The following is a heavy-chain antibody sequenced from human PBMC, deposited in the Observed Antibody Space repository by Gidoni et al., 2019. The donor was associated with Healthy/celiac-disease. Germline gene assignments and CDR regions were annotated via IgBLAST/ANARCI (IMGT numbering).Heavy chain of an antibody. CDR2: ISYDGSNK. V-gene: IGHV3-30-3*01. Sequence: QVQLVESGGGVVQPGRPLRLSCAAPGSTFSSYAMHWVRQAPGKGLEWVAVISYDGSNKYYADSVKGRFTISRDNSKNTLYLQMNSLRAEDTAVYYCARDPLSVDYGDHYVGDGMDVWGQGTTVTVSS. D-gene: IGHD4-17*01. CDR3: ARDPLSVDYGDHYVGDGMDV. CDR1: GSTFSSYA. J-gene: IGHJ6*02.